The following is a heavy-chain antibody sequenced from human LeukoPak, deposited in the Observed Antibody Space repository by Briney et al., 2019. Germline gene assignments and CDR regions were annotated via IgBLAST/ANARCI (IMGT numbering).Heavy chain of an antibody. Sequence: PSETLSLTCTVSGDSINSFYWSWIRQPAGKGLEWIGRIYTSRSTNYNPSLKSRVTMSVDTSKNQFSLKLSSVTAADTAVYYCARVIPGGLWAEYYMDVWGKGTTVTISS. D-gene: IGHD3-16*01. CDR3: ARVIPGGLWAEYYMDV. V-gene: IGHV4-4*07. CDR2: IYTSRST. CDR1: GDSINSFY. J-gene: IGHJ6*03.